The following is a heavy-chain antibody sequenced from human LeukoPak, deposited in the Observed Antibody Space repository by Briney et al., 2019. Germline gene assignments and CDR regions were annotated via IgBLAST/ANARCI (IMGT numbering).Heavy chain of an antibody. Sequence: GGSLRLSCAASGFTFSSYGMHWLRQAAGKELERVAFIRYDGSNKYYADSVKGRFTISKDNSKNTLYLQMNSLRAEDTAVYYCARSYSSTPQYYYYYYMDVWGKGTTVTVSS. V-gene: IGHV3-30*02. D-gene: IGHD6-13*01. CDR2: IRYDGSNK. J-gene: IGHJ6*03. CDR3: ARSYSSTPQYYYYYYMDV. CDR1: GFTFSSYG.